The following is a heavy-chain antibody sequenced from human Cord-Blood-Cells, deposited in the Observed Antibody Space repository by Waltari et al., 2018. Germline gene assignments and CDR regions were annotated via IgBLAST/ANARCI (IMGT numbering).Heavy chain of an antibody. CDR2: FIPSFGTA. CDR1: GGTFSSYA. V-gene: IGHV1-69*01. J-gene: IGHJ3*02. Sequence: QVQLVQSGAEVKKPGSSVKVSCKASGGTFSSYAISWVRQAPGQGLEWMGGFIPSFGTANYAQKFQGRVTITADESTSTAYMGLSSLRSEETAVYYCARGLRVMTTVVTDACDIWGQGTMVTVSS. CDR3: ARGLRVMTTVVTDACDI. D-gene: IGHD4-17*01.